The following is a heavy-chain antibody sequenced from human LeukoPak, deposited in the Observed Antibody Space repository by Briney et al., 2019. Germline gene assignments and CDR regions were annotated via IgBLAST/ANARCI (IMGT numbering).Heavy chain of an antibody. D-gene: IGHD3-22*01. J-gene: IGHJ6*02. Sequence: SVKVSCKASGGTFSSYAISWVRQAPGQGLEWMGGIIPIFGTANYAQKFQGRVTITADESTSTAYMELSSLRSEDTAVYYCARGSDSSGYLGYYYYGMDVWGQGTTVTVSS. V-gene: IGHV1-69*13. CDR1: GGTFSSYA. CDR3: ARGSDSSGYLGYYYYGMDV. CDR2: IIPIFGTA.